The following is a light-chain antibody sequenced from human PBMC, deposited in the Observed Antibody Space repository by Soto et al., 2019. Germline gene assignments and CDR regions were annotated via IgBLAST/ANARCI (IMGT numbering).Light chain of an antibody. CDR3: SSYTSSSTRV. CDR1: SSDVGGYKY. J-gene: IGLJ1*01. Sequence: QSALTQPASVSGSPGQSITISCTGTSSDVGGYKYVSWYQQHPGKAPKLMIYDIRNPPSGVSNRFSGSKSGNTASLTISGLQAEDEADYYCSSYTSSSTRVFGTGTKLTVL. CDR2: DIR. V-gene: IGLV2-14*03.